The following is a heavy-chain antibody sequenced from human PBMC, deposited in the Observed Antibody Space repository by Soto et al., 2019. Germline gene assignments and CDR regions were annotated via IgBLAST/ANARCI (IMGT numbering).Heavy chain of an antibody. V-gene: IGHV1-18*01. CDR1: GYAFTHYG. Sequence: ASVKVSCKASGYAFTHYGITWIRQAPGQGLEWMGWISPYSGNTNYARRVQGRLTMTTDTSTSTVYMDLGSLTSDDTAVYYCAMVDNYVTPTPQDVWGQGTTVTVSS. J-gene: IGHJ6*02. D-gene: IGHD3-16*01. CDR2: ISPYSGNT. CDR3: AMVDNYVTPTPQDV.